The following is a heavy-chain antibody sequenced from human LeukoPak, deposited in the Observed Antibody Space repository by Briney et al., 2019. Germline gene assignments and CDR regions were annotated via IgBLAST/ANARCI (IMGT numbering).Heavy chain of an antibody. CDR3: ARGPYSSGWYTDYYYYYGMDV. CDR2: ISAYNGNT. D-gene: IGHD6-19*01. Sequence: ASVKVSCKASGYTFTSYGINWVRQAPGQGLEWMGWISAYNGNTNYAQKLQGRVTMTTDTSTSTAYMELRSLRSDDTAVYYCARGPYSSGWYTDYYYYYGMDVWGQGTTVTVSS. CDR1: GYTFTSYG. V-gene: IGHV1-18*01. J-gene: IGHJ6*02.